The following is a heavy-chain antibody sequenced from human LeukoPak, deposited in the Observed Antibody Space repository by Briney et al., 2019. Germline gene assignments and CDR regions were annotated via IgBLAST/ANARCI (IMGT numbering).Heavy chain of an antibody. J-gene: IGHJ4*02. D-gene: IGHD1-26*01. CDR1: GGSISSYY. CDR2: IYYSGST. V-gene: IGHV4-59*08. Sequence: PSETLSLTCTVSGGSISSYYWSWIRQPPGKGLEWIGYIYYSGSTNYNPSLKSRVTISVDTSKNQFSLKLSSVTAADTAVYYCARHGRGLLQWEPLPFDYWGQGTLVTVSS. CDR3: ARHGRGLLQWEPLPFDY.